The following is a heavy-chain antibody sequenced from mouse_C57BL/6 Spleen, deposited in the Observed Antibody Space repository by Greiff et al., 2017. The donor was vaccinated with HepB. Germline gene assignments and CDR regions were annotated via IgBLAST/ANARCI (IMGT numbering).Heavy chain of an antibody. J-gene: IGHJ3*01. CDR2: ISSGGSYT. D-gene: IGHD4-1*01. CDR1: GFTFSSYG. CDR3: ARQKLGPWFAY. Sequence: EVKLQESGGDLVKPGGSLKLSCAASGFTFSSYGMSWVRQTPDKRLEWVATISSGGSYTYYPDSVKGRFPISRDDAKNTLYLQMSSLKSEDTAMYYCARQKLGPWFAYWGQGTLVTVSA. V-gene: IGHV5-6*01.